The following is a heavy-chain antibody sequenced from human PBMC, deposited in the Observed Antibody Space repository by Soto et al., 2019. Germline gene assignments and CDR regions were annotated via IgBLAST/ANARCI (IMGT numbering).Heavy chain of an antibody. Sequence: GESLKISCKGSGYSFTSYWINWVRQMLGKGLEWMGIIYPGDSDTRYSPSFRGQVTISVDKSINTAYLQWGGLKASDTAVYYCTRHHGSPGSYFGMDVWGRGTTVTVSS. V-gene: IGHV5-51*01. CDR3: TRHHGSPGSYFGMDV. D-gene: IGHD6-13*01. CDR1: GYSFTSYW. CDR2: IYPGDSDT. J-gene: IGHJ6*02.